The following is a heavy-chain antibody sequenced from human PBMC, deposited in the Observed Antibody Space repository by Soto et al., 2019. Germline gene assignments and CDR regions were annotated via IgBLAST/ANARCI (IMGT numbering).Heavy chain of an antibody. CDR2: FDPEDGET. D-gene: IGHD2-2*01. Sequence: ASVKVSCKVSGYTLTELSMHWVRQAPGKGLEWMGGFDPEDGETIYAQKFQGRVTMTEDTSTDTAYMELSSLRSEDTAVYYCATAGYCSSTSCYGAWFDPWGQGTLVTVSS. CDR1: GYTLTELS. J-gene: IGHJ5*02. V-gene: IGHV1-24*01. CDR3: ATAGYCSSTSCYGAWFDP.